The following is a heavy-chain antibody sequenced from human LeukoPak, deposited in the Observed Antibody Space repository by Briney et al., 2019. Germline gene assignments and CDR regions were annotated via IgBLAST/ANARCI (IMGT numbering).Heavy chain of an antibody. CDR3: RFYTSGSDY. Sequence: PGGPLRLFREVFGFTFSTSAMSWVRQAPGKGLEWVSGIRASDDTTYYVDSVKGRFTVSRDNSKNTLYLQMNSLRVEDTAVYYCRFYTSGSDYWGQGTLVTVSS. J-gene: IGHJ4*02. CDR1: GFTFSTSA. V-gene: IGHV3-23*01. D-gene: IGHD3-22*01. CDR2: IRASDDTT.